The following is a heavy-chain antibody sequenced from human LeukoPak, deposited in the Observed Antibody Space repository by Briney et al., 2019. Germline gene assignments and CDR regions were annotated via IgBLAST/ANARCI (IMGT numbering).Heavy chain of an antibody. V-gene: IGHV1-69*06. Sequence: SAKVSCKASGGTFSSYAISWVRQAPGQGLEWMGGIIPIFGTANYAQKFQGRVTITADKSTSTAYMELSSLRSEDTAVYYCARLGYCSSTSCHNYDYWDQGTLVTVSS. CDR2: IIPIFGTA. CDR3: ARLGYCSSTSCHNYDY. J-gene: IGHJ4*02. CDR1: GGTFSSYA. D-gene: IGHD2-2*01.